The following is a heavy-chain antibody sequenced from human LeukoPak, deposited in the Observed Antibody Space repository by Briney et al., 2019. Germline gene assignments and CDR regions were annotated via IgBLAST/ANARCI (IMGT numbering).Heavy chain of an antibody. CDR3: ARFSDSSGYNRYYYYYYGMDV. V-gene: IGHV3-21*01. Sequence: GGSLRLSCAASGFTFSSYSMNWVRQAPGKGLEWVSSISSSSSYIYYADSVKGRFTISRDNAKNSLYLQMNSLRAEDTAVYYCARFSDSSGYNRYYYYYYGMDVWGQGTTVTVSS. CDR1: GFTFSSYS. D-gene: IGHD3-22*01. CDR2: ISSSSSYI. J-gene: IGHJ6*02.